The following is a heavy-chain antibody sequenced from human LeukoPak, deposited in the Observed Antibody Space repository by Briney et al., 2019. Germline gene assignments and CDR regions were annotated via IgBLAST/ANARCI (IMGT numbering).Heavy chain of an antibody. CDR2: IYYSGST. Sequence: SETLSLTCTVSGGSISSSSYYWGWIRQPPGKGLEWIGSIYYSGSTYYNPSLKSRVTISVDTSKNQFSLKLSSVTAADTAVYYCARVRLQHYYYYYMDVWGKGTTVTVSS. J-gene: IGHJ6*03. CDR3: ARVRLQHYYYYYMDV. CDR1: GGSISSSSYY. D-gene: IGHD5-24*01. V-gene: IGHV4-39*07.